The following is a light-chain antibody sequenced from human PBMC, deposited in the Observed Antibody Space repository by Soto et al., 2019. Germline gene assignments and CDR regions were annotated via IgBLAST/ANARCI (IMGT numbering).Light chain of an antibody. CDR1: SSNIGSNT. CDR3: AAWADRLNGHYL. V-gene: IGLV1-44*01. CDR2: SNN. Sequence: QSVLTQPPSASGTPGQRVTISCSGSSSNIGSNTVNWYQQLPGTAPKLLIYSNNQRPSGVPDRFSGSKSGTSASLAISGLQSEDEADYYCAAWADRLNGHYLFGTWTKVTVL. J-gene: IGLJ1*01.